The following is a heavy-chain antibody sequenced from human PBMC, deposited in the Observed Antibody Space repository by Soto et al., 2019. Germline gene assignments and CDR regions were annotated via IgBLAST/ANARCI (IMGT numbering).Heavy chain of an antibody. D-gene: IGHD2-2*01. J-gene: IGHJ3*02. CDR1: GFPFNTYA. CDR3: ARDQEGYCSTTFCQRAAFDI. V-gene: IGHV3-23*01. Sequence: EVQLLESGGGLVQPGGSLRLSCAASGFPFNTYAMNWVRQAPGKGLEWVSSISGSGRSTYYADSVKGRFTISRDNSKNPLYLQMNSLRAEDTAVYYCARDQEGYCSTTFCQRAAFDIWGHGTLVTVSS. CDR2: ISGSGRST.